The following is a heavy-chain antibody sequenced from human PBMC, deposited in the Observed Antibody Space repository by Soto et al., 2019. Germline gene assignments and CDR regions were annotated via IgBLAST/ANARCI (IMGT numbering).Heavy chain of an antibody. Sequence: PGGSLRLSCAASGFTFSSYGMHWVRQAPGKGLEWVAVISYDGSNKYYADSVKGRFTISRDNSKNTLYLQMNSLRAEDTAVYYCAKEAGYGQFDYWGQGTPVTVSS. CDR2: ISYDGSNK. J-gene: IGHJ4*02. V-gene: IGHV3-30*18. CDR1: GFTFSSYG. D-gene: IGHD2-15*01. CDR3: AKEAGYGQFDY.